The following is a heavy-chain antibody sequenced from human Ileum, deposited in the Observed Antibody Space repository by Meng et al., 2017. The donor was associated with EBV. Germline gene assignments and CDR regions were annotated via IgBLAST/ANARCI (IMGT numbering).Heavy chain of an antibody. CDR3: AIYAVGGSGQGY. CDR1: GVSISSGVYH. Sequence: LLHQSAPELVKPSRTPSLSCAGSGVSISSGVYHWSWIRQPPGKGLEWIGCSGGTYYNPSLKSRLTISVDTSKNQFSLKLDSATAADTAVYYCAIYAVGGSGQGYWGQGTLVTVSS. V-gene: IGHV4-30-4*01. CDR2: SGGT. J-gene: IGHJ4*02. D-gene: IGHD1-26*01.